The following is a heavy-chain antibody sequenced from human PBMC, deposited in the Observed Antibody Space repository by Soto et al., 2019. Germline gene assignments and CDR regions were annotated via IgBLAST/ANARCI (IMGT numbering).Heavy chain of an antibody. D-gene: IGHD3-3*01. CDR2: ISGSGGST. CDR3: APILEWLLYADDAFDI. V-gene: IGHV3-23*01. CDR1: GFTFSSYA. Sequence: GGSLRLSCAASGFTFSSYAMSWVRQAPGKGLEWVSAISGSGGSTYYADSVKGRFTISRDNSKNTLYLQMNSLRAEDTAVYYCAPILEWLLYADDAFDIWGQGTMVTVSS. J-gene: IGHJ3*02.